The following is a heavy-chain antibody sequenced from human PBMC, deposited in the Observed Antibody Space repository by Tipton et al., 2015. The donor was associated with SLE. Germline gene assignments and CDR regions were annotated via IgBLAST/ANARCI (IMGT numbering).Heavy chain of an antibody. CDR2: IIPILGTA. Sequence: QLVQSGAEVKKPGSSVKVSCKASGGAFSSYAITWVRQAPGQGLEWMGGIIPILGTANYAQKFQGRVTITTDEFTTTGYMELSSLRSEDTAVYYCARPLVVVDVFDIWGQGTMVTVSS. D-gene: IGHD2-2*01. V-gene: IGHV1-69*05. CDR1: GGAFSSYA. CDR3: ARPLVVVDVFDI. J-gene: IGHJ3*02.